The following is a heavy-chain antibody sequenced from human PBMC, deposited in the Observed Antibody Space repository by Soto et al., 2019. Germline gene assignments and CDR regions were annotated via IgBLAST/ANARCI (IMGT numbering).Heavy chain of an antibody. J-gene: IGHJ5*02. V-gene: IGHV4-31*11. CDR3: ARLRIATNNYKWFDP. CDR1: GGSISSGLYY. D-gene: IGHD2-21*01. CDR2: IYYSGSI. Sequence: KTSETLSLTCAVSGGSISSGLYYWSWIRQHPGKGLEWIAYIYYSGSIYYNPSLRDRITISQDTSERQFSLNLRLVTAADTAVYYCARLRIATNNYKWFDPWGQGTLVTVSS.